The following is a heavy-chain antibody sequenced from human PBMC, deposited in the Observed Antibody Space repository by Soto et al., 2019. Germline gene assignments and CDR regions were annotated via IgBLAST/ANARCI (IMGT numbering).Heavy chain of an antibody. Sequence: LSLTCAVYGGSFSGHSWTWIRQSPGKGLEWIGDINHSGRVNYSPSLKSRVTISLDTSKNQLSLTLSAVTAADTAMYYCSTRAYDTNGYYRFDPWGQGTLVTVSS. V-gene: IGHV4-34*01. CDR3: STRAYDTNGYYRFDP. CDR2: INHSGRV. D-gene: IGHD3-22*01. CDR1: GGSFSGHS. J-gene: IGHJ5*01.